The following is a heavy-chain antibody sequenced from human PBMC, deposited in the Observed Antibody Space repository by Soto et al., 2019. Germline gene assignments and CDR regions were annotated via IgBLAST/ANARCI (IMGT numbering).Heavy chain of an antibody. CDR2: FDPEDGET. J-gene: IGHJ6*03. CDR1: GYTLTELS. CDR3: ATGGWIAAAGTSYYYYYMDV. V-gene: IGHV1-24*01. Sequence: KPSGASVKVSCKVSGYTLTELSMHWVRQAPGKGLEWMGGFDPEDGETIYAQKFQGRVTMTEDTSTDTAYMELSSLRSEDTAVYYCATGGWIAAAGTSYYYYYMDVWGKGTTVTVSS. D-gene: IGHD6-13*01.